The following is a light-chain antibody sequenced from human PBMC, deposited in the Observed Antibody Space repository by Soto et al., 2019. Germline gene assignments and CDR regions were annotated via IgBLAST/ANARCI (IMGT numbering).Light chain of an antibody. Sequence: QAVVAQPPSVSGAPGQRVTISCSNIGAAYDVHWYQQFPGTAPKLLIFGNSRRPSGVPDRFSGAKSGTSASLAITGLQAEDEADYYCQSYDRNLRGWVFGGGTKLTVL. CDR1: SNIGAAYD. J-gene: IGLJ3*02. CDR3: QSYDRNLRGWV. CDR2: GNS. V-gene: IGLV1-40*01.